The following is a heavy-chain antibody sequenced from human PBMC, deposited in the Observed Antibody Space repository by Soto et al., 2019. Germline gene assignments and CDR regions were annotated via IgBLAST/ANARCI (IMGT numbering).Heavy chain of an antibody. V-gene: IGHV1-69*13. D-gene: IGHD4-17*01. Sequence: SVKVYCKASGGTFSSYAISWVRQAHGQGLEWMGGIIPIFGTANYAQKFQGRVTITADESTSTAYMELSSLRSEDTAVYYCARAHSPDYGGNVGYYFDYWGQGTLVTVSS. CDR2: IIPIFGTA. CDR3: ARAHSPDYGGNVGYYFDY. J-gene: IGHJ4*02. CDR1: GGTFSSYA.